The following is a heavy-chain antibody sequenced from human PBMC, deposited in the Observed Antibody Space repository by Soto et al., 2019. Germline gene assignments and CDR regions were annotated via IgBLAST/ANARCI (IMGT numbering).Heavy chain of an antibody. Sequence: QVQLVQSGAEVKKPGASVKVSCKASGYTFTSYDINWVRQATGQGLEWMGWMNPNSGNTGYAQKFQGRVTMTRNTSISTAYMELSSLRSEDTAVYYCARVYYDFWSGYPYFDYWGQGTLVTVSS. J-gene: IGHJ4*02. CDR3: ARVYYDFWSGYPYFDY. V-gene: IGHV1-8*01. D-gene: IGHD3-3*01. CDR1: GYTFTSYD. CDR2: MNPNSGNT.